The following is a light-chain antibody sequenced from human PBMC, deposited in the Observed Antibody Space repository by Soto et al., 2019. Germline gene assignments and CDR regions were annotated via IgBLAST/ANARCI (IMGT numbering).Light chain of an antibody. CDR3: QQSYTTPLT. CDR1: QTIGNY. CDR2: AAS. Sequence: DIQMTQSPSSLSASVGDRVTITCRASQTIGNYLNWYQQRPGKAPKLLIYAASSLPSGVSSRFSGSGSGTDFTLTISSLQPEDFATYYCQQSYTTPLTFGGGTKVEIK. V-gene: IGKV1-39*01. J-gene: IGKJ4*01.